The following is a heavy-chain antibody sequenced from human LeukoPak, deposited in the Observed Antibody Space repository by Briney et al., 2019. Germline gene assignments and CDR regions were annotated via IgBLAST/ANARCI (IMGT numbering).Heavy chain of an antibody. Sequence: QSGGSLRLSCAASGFTFSTYGMHWVRQAPGKGLEWLAIISYDGRNKYYGDSVKGRITISRDNSKNTLYLQMNSLRAEDTAVYYCAKDTNGREWLGLDPWGQGTLVTVSS. CDR1: GFTFSTYG. CDR2: ISYDGRNK. V-gene: IGHV3-30*18. CDR3: AKDTNGREWLGLDP. J-gene: IGHJ5*02. D-gene: IGHD3-3*01.